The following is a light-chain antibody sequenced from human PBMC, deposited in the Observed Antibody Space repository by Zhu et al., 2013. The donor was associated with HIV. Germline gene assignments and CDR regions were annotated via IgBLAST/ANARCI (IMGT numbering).Light chain of an antibody. CDR2: WAS. Sequence: DIVMTQSPDSLAVSLGERATINCKSSQSVLYSSTNKNYVTWYQQKPGQPPKLLIYWASTRESGVPGRFSGSGSGTDFTLTISRLEPEDFAVYYCQQFGSSPLTFGGGTNVELK. V-gene: IGKV4-1*01. J-gene: IGKJ4*01. CDR1: QSVLYSSTNKNY. CDR3: QQFGSSPLT.